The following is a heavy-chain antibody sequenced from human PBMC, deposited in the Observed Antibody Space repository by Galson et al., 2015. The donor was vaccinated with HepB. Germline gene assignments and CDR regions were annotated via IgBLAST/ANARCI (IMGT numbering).Heavy chain of an antibody. CDR1: GFTFSSYG. J-gene: IGHJ6*02. CDR2: IRYDGSNK. D-gene: IGHD6-13*01. V-gene: IGHV3-30*02. CDR3: AKDIESSSWYYYGMDV. Sequence: SLRLSCAASGFTFSSYGMHWVRQAPGKGLEWVAFIRYDGSNKYYADSVKGRFTISRDNSKNTLYLQMNSLRAEDTAVYYCAKDIESSSWYYYGMDVWGQGTTVTVSS.